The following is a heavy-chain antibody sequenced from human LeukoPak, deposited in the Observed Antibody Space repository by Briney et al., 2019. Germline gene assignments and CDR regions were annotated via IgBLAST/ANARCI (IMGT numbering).Heavy chain of an antibody. D-gene: IGHD6-6*01. CDR1: GFTFSSYA. CDR2: ISSNGGST. Sequence: GGSLRRSCAASGFTFSSYAMHWVRQAPGKGLVYVSAISSNGGSTYYANSVKGRFTISRDNSKNTLYLQMGSLRAEDMAVYYCARPRSSSPVDAFDIWGQGTMVTVSS. V-gene: IGHV3-64*01. CDR3: ARPRSSSPVDAFDI. J-gene: IGHJ3*02.